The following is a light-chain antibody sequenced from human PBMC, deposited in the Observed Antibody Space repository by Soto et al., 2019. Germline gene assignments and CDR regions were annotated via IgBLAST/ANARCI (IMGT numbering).Light chain of an antibody. CDR1: SSDVGGYNY. CDR2: EVS. Sequence: QSALTQPPSASGSPGQPVTISCTGTSSDVGGYNYVSWYQQHPGKAPTLMIYEVSKRPSGVPDRFSGSKSGNTASLTVSGLQAEDEVDYYCSSYAGSKGVFGGGTKLTVL. J-gene: IGLJ2*01. V-gene: IGLV2-8*01. CDR3: SSYAGSKGV.